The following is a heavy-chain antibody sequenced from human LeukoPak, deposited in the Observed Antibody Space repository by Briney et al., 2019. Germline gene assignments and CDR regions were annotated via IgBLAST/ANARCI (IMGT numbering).Heavy chain of an antibody. V-gene: IGHV1-46*01. CDR3: ARGHLVGATQEIYFDY. J-gene: IGHJ4*02. CDR1: GYTFTSNY. CDR2: INPSIGST. D-gene: IGHD1-26*01. Sequence: ASVKVSCKASGYTFTSNYIHWVRQAPGQGLEWMGVINPSIGSTTYAQRFQGRVTMTRDTSTSTVYMELGSLRSEDTAVHYCARGHLVGATQEIYFDYWGQGTLVTVSS.